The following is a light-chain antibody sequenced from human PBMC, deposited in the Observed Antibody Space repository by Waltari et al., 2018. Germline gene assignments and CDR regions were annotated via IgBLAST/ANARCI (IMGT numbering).Light chain of an antibody. V-gene: IGKV2-30*01. J-gene: IGKJ5*01. CDR2: KVS. CDR1: QSLVYSDGNTH. Sequence: VMTKPPLPLPVALGLPAYISRRPRQSLVYSDGNTHLNWFQQRPGQSPRRLIYKVSNRDSGVPDRFSGSGSGTDFTLKISRVEAEDVGVYYCMQGTHWPPITFGQGTRLEIK. CDR3: MQGTHWPPIT.